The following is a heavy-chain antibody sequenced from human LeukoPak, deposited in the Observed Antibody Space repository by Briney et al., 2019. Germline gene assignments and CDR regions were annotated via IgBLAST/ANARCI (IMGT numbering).Heavy chain of an antibody. J-gene: IGHJ4*02. CDR2: IKQDGSEK. CDR3: ARMSYFDY. V-gene: IGHV3-7*01. Sequence: GGSLRLSCAASGLTFSNAWMGWVRQAPGKGLEWVANIKQDGSEKYYVDSVKGRFTISRDNAKNSLYLQMNSLRAEDTAVYYCARMSYFDYWGQGTLVTVSS. CDR1: GLTFSNAW.